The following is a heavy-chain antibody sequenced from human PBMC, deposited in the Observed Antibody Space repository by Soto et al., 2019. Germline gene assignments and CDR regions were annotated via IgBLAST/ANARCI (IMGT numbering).Heavy chain of an antibody. J-gene: IGHJ6*02. V-gene: IGHV3-23*01. CDR3: AKKEAVAGNSPYYYGLDF. CDR1: GFTFSRYA. CDR2: ISGGGSNT. D-gene: IGHD6-19*01. Sequence: EVQVLDSGGGLVQPGGSLRLSCAASGFTFSRYAMSWVRQAPGKGLEGVSAISGGGSNTYYADSVKGRFTISRDNSNNPVYLQMNSLRAEDTAVYYCAKKEAVAGNSPYYYGLDFWGQGTTVTVFS.